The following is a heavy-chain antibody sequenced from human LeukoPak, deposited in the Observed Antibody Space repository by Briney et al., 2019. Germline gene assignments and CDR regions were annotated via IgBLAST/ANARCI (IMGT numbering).Heavy chain of an antibody. D-gene: IGHD3-22*01. Sequence: SGTLSLTCAVSGGFISSSNWWSWVRQPPGKGLEWIGEIYQSDITNYNPSLKSRVTISVDKSKNQFSLMLSSVTAADTAVYYCARVYYDTTGYYRYGMDVWGQGTTVTVSS. V-gene: IGHV4-4*02. CDR3: ARVYYDTTGYYRYGMDV. J-gene: IGHJ6*02. CDR1: GGFISSSNW. CDR2: IYQSDIT.